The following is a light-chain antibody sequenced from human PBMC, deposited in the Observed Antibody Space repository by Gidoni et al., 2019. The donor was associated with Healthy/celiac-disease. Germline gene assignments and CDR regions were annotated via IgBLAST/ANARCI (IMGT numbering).Light chain of an antibody. CDR3: QQYNNYSPWT. CDR2: KAS. J-gene: IGKJ1*01. V-gene: IGKV1-5*03. CDR1: QSISSW. Sequence: PSTLSASVGDRVPITCRASQSISSWLAWYQQKPGKAPKLLIYKASSLESGVPSRFSGGGSGTKFTLTISSLQPDDFATYYCQQYNNYSPWTFGQGTKVEIK.